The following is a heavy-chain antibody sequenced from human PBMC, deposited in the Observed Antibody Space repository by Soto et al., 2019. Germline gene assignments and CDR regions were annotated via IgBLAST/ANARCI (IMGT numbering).Heavy chain of an antibody. V-gene: IGHV4-31*03. J-gene: IGHJ4*02. D-gene: IGHD2-8*01. CDR3: AGIPNDLSYFDD. CDR2: IHHAGPT. Sequence: SDTLSLTCTVSGGSITTIDYYWTWIRQLPGEGLEWIAYIHHAGPTYYNPSLQSRITISVDTSQNQFSLKLNSVTAADTAVYFCAGIPNDLSYFDDWGQGAQVTVSS. CDR1: GGSITTIDYY.